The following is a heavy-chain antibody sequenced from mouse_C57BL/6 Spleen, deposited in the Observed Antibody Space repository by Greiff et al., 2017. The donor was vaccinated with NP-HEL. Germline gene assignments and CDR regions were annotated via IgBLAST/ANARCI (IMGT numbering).Heavy chain of an antibody. CDR3: ARYLSRGGFDY. CDR1: GYTFTDYY. Sequence: QVQLKQSGAELVRPGASVKLSCKASGYTFTDYYINWVKQRPGQGLEWIARIYPGSGNTYYNEKFKGKASLTAEKSSSTAYMQLSSLTSEDSAVYFCARYLSRGGFDYWGQGTTLTVSS. D-gene: IGHD5-1*01. J-gene: IGHJ2*01. CDR2: IYPGSGNT. V-gene: IGHV1-76*01.